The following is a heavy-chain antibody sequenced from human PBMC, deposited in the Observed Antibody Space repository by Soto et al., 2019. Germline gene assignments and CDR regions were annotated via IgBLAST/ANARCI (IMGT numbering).Heavy chain of an antibody. Sequence: GGSLRLSCSASGFTFSSYGMHWVRQAPGKGLEHVSAIRSNGGSTCYADSVKGRFTISRDNSKNTLYLQMSSLRAEDTGVYYCVKEEDYYDSSGYQGRAFDIWGQGTMVTVSS. V-gene: IGHV3-64D*08. CDR2: IRSNGGST. D-gene: IGHD3-22*01. CDR3: VKEEDYYDSSGYQGRAFDI. J-gene: IGHJ3*02. CDR1: GFTFSSYG.